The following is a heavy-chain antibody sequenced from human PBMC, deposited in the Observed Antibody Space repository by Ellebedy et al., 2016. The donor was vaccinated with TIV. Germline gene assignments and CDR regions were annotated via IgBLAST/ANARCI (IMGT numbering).Heavy chain of an antibody. V-gene: IGHV4-30-2*01. J-gene: IGHJ5*02. D-gene: IGHD3-22*01. CDR1: GDSISSGGYS. CDR3: ARVRNYYDSSGYYWPYNWFDP. CDR2: IYHSGKT. Sequence: SETLSLXXAVSGDSISSGGYSWSWIRQPPGKGLEWIGYIYHSGKTYYNPSLKSRVTISVGRPKNQFSVRLNSVTAADTAVYYCARVRNYYDSSGYYWPYNWFDPWGQGTLVTVSS.